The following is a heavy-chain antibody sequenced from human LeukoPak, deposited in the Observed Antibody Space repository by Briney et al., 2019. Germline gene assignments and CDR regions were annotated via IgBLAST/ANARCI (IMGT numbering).Heavy chain of an antibody. CDR2: ISGLGGST. J-gene: IGHJ1*01. V-gene: IGHV3-23*01. D-gene: IGHD6-19*01. CDR3: AKPNGVAGNLDNAEYFQH. CDR1: GGSISSGGYY. Sequence: PSETLSLTCTVSGGSISSGGYYWSWIRQAPGKGLVWVSAISGLGGSTYYADSVKGRFTVSRDNSKNTLYLQMNSLRAEDTAVYYCAKPNGVAGNLDNAEYFQHWGQGTLVTVSS.